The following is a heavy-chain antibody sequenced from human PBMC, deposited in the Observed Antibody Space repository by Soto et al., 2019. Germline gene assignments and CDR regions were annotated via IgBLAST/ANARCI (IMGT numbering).Heavy chain of an antibody. CDR3: ARGCRSSSSSLMGYY. Sequence: QVQLVESGGGVVQPGRSLRLSCAASGFTFSSYAMHWVRQAPGKGLEWVAVISYDGTNKYYADSVKGRLTISRDNSKNTLYLQRNSLRAEDTAVYYCARGCRSSSSSLMGYYWGQGTLVTVAS. CDR2: ISYDGTNK. V-gene: IGHV3-30*04. J-gene: IGHJ4*02. CDR1: GFTFSSYA. D-gene: IGHD6-6*01.